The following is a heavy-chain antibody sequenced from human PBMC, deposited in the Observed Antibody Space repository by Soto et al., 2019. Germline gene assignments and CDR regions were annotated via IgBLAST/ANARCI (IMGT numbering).Heavy chain of an antibody. Sequence: QVPLVQSGAEVKKPGASVKVSCKASGYTFTGYYMHWVRQAPGQGLEWRGWINPNSGGTNYAQKFQGWVTMTRDTSISTAYMELSRLRSDDTAVYYCARDKGPNIVATLYYFDYWGQGTLVTVSS. CDR2: INPNSGGT. D-gene: IGHD5-12*01. J-gene: IGHJ4*02. V-gene: IGHV1-2*04. CDR1: GYTFTGYY. CDR3: ARDKGPNIVATLYYFDY.